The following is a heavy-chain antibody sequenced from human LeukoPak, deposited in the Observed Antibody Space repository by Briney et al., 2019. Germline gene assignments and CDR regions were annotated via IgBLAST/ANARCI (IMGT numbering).Heavy chain of an antibody. CDR2: IKQDGSEK. D-gene: IGHD3-9*01. J-gene: IGHJ4*02. CDR3: ASRVNVLRYFDWLLEFDY. Sequence: GGSLRLSCAASGFTFSSYWMSWVRQAPGKGLEWVANIKQDGSEKYYVDSVKGRFTISRDNAKNSLYLQMNSLRAEDTAVYYCASRVNVLRYFDWLLEFDYWGQGTLVTVSS. CDR1: GFTFSSYW. V-gene: IGHV3-7*01.